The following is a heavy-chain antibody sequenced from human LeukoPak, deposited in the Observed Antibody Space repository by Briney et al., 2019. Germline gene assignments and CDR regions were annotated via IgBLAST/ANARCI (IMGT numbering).Heavy chain of an antibody. V-gene: IGHV3-48*04. Sequence: GGSLRLSCAASGFTFSSYRMIWVRQTPGKGLEWVSSISSSSSTINYADSMRGRFTISRDNAKNSLYLQMNSLRAEDMALYYCAKGAAAGPYYFDYWGQGTLVTVSS. D-gene: IGHD6-13*01. CDR1: GFTFSSYR. CDR2: ISSSSSTI. J-gene: IGHJ4*02. CDR3: AKGAAAGPYYFDY.